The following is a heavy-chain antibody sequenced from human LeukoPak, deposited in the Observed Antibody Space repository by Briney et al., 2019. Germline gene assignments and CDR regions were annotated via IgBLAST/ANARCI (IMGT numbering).Heavy chain of an antibody. D-gene: IGHD1-14*01. V-gene: IGHV5-51*01. CDR2: IYPGDSDT. CDR1: GYSFTSYW. CDR3: ARLPSREPGYYYMDV. Sequence: GESLKISCKGSGYSFTSYWIGWVRQMPGKGLEWMGIIYPGDSDTRYSPSFQGQVTISADKSISTAYLQWSSLKASDTAMYYCARLPSREPGYYYMDVWGKGTTVTVSS. J-gene: IGHJ6*03.